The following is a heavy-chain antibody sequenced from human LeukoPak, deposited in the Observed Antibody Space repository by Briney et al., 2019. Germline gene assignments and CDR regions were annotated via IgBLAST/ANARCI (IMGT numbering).Heavy chain of an antibody. D-gene: IGHD2-15*01. V-gene: IGHV3-66*01. Sequence: PGGSLRLSRAASGFTVSSNYMSWVRQAPGKGLEWVSVVYSGGSTYYADSVKGRFTISRDNSKNTLYLQMNSLRAEDTAVYYCARDSHSDPGGHYWGQGTLVTVSS. CDR1: GFTVSSNY. J-gene: IGHJ4*02. CDR2: VYSGGST. CDR3: ARDSHSDPGGHY.